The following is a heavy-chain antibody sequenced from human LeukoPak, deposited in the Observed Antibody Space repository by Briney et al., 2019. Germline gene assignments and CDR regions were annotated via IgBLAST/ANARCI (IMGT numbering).Heavy chain of an antibody. D-gene: IGHD3-9*01. CDR3: ASISPGLRYFD. V-gene: IGHV4-59*01. J-gene: IGHJ4*02. CDR1: GDSMYSYY. Sequence: PSETLSLTCTVSGDSMYSYYWSWIRQPPGKGLEWIGYTFYSGSTEYNPSLKSRVTISEDSSKNQFSLKLTSVTAADTAVYYCASISPGLRYFDWGQGILVTVFS. CDR2: TFYSGST.